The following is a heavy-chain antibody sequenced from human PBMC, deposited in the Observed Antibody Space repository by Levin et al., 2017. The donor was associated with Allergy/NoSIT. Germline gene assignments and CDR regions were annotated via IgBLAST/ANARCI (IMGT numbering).Heavy chain of an antibody. CDR2: ISGSGDRT. D-gene: IGHD3-16*02. Sequence: LSLTCAASGFTFSSYAMSWVRQAPGKGLDWVSAISGSGDRTYYADSVKGRFTISRDNSKSTLYLQMNSLRAEDTAVYYCAKSLTFGGVIVRVPDYWGQGTLVTVSS. CDR3: AKSLTFGGVIVRVPDY. J-gene: IGHJ4*02. V-gene: IGHV3-23*01. CDR1: GFTFSSYA.